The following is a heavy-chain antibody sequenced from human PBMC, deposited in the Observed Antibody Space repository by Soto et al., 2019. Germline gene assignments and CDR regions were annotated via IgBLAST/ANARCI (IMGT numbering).Heavy chain of an antibody. J-gene: IGHJ4*02. D-gene: IGHD3-3*01. Sequence: ETLSLTCAVSGGSICSGGYSWSWIRQPPGKGLEWIGYIYYSGSTNYNPSLKSRVTISVDTSKNQFSLKLSSVTAADTAVYYCARVKGLEWLLSFDYWGQGTLVTVSS. CDR3: ARVKGLEWLLSFDY. CDR1: GGSICSGGYS. V-gene: IGHV4-61*08. CDR2: IYYSGST.